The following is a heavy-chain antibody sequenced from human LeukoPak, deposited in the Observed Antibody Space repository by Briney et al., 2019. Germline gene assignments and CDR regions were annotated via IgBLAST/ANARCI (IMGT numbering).Heavy chain of an antibody. CDR3: TTDVGIVVVPAAIPFDY. CDR2: IKSKTDGGTT. V-gene: IGHV3-15*01. J-gene: IGHJ4*02. Sequence: PGGSLRLSCAASGFTFSNAWMSWVRQAPGKGLEWVGRIKSKTDGGTTDYAAPVKGRFTISRDDSKNTLYLQMNSLKTEDTVVYYCTTDVGIVVVPAAIPFDYWGQGTLVTVSS. CDR1: GFTFSNAW. D-gene: IGHD2-2*02.